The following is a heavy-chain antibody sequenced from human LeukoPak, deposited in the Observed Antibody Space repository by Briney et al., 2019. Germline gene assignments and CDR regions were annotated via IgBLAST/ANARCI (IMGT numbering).Heavy chain of an antibody. J-gene: IGHJ4*02. V-gene: IGHV1-2*02. CDR3: ARDLPYYDSSGLEY. CDR2: INPNSGGT. D-gene: IGHD3-22*01. Sequence: GASVKVSCKASGYTFTGYYMHWVRQAPGQGLEWMGCINPNSGGTNYAQKFQGRVTMTRDTSISTAYMELSRLRSDDTAVYYCARDLPYYDSSGLEYWGQGTLVTVSS. CDR1: GYTFTGYY.